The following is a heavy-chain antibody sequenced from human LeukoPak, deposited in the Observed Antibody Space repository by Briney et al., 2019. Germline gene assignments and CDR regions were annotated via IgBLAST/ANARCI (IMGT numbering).Heavy chain of an antibody. CDR2: ISAYNGNT. Sequence: ASVKVSCKASGYTFTSYGISWVRKAPGQGLEWMGWISAYNGNTNYAQKPQGRVTMTTDTSTNTAYMELRSLRSDDTAVYYCARVVVVVVAAKQTYYFDYWGQGTLVTVSS. CDR1: GYTFTSYG. V-gene: IGHV1-18*01. D-gene: IGHD2-15*01. CDR3: ARVVVVVVAAKQTYYFDY. J-gene: IGHJ4*02.